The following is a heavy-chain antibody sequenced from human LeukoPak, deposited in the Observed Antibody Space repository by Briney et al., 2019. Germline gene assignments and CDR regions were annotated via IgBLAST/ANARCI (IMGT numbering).Heavy chain of an antibody. V-gene: IGHV3-23*01. Sequence: GGSLRLSCVASGFTFSSYAMSWVRQAPGKGLEWVSAISGSGVTTHYAGSVKGRFSISRDNSKNTLYLQMYSLRAEDTALYYCAKKVVVGATSPYSDFQDWGQGTLVTVSS. CDR3: AKKVVVGATSPYSDFQD. J-gene: IGHJ1*01. CDR2: ISGSGVTT. CDR1: GFTFSSYA. D-gene: IGHD1-26*01.